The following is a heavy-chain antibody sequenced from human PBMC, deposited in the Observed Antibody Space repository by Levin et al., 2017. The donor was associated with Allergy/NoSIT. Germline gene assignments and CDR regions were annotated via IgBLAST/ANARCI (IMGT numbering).Heavy chain of an antibody. D-gene: IGHD3-9*01. Sequence: PGGSLRLSCAASGFTFSSYGMHWVRQAPGKGLEWVAVISYDGSNKYYADSVKGRFTISRDNSKKTLYLQMNSLRAEDTAVYYCEKGTNYDILPGFDPWGQGTLVTVSS. CDR1: GFTFSSYG. V-gene: IGHV3-30*18. CDR3: EKGTNYDILPGFDP. CDR2: ISYDGSNK. J-gene: IGHJ5*02.